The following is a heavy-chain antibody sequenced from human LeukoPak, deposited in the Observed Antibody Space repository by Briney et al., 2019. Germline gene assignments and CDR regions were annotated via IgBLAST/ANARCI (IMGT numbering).Heavy chain of an antibody. CDR1: GGTFSSYA. D-gene: IGHD6-13*01. CDR3: ARKPIAAAGTGSDYYYGMDV. Sequence: GASVTVSCKASGGTFSSYAISWVRQAPGQGLEWMGRIIPILGIANYAQKFQGRVTITADKSTSTAYMELSSLRSEGTAVYYCARKPIAAAGTGSDYYYGMDVWGEGNTVTVSS. J-gene: IGHJ6*04. V-gene: IGHV1-69*04. CDR2: IIPILGIA.